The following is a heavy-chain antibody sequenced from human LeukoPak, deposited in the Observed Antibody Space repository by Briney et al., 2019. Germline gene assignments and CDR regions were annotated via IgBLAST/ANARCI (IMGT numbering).Heavy chain of an antibody. CDR2: ISGSGGST. D-gene: IGHD7-27*01. V-gene: IGHV3-23*01. CDR3: AKDLNWGFYGMDV. CDR1: GFTVSTYV. J-gene: IGHJ6*02. Sequence: PGGSLRLSCAVSGFTVSTYVMHWVRRAPGEGLVWVSAISGSGGSTYYADSVKGRFTISRDNSKNTLYLQMNSLRAEDTAVYYCAKDLNWGFYGMDVWGQGTTVTVSS.